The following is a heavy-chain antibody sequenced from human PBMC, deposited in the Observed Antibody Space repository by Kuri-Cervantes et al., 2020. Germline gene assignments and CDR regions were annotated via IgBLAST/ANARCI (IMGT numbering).Heavy chain of an antibody. CDR2: IYPGDSDT. V-gene: IGHV5-51*01. Sequence: GGSLRLSCKGSGYSFTSYWIGWVRQMPGKGLEWMGIIYPGDSDTRYSPSFQGQVTISADKSISTAYLQWSSLKASDTAMYYCARRGGYCSGGSCYHYYYGMDVWGQGTTVTVSS. J-gene: IGHJ6*02. CDR3: ARRGGYCSGGSCYHYYYGMDV. D-gene: IGHD2-15*01. CDR1: GYSFTSYW.